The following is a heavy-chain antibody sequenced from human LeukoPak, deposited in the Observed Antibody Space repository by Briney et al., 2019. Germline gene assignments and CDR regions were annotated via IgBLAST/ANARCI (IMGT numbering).Heavy chain of an antibody. V-gene: IGHV1-69*13. CDR1: GYTFTSYG. D-gene: IGHD3-10*01. Sequence: SVKVSCKASGYTFTSYGISWVRQAPGQGLEWMGGIIPIFGTANYAQKFQGRVTITADESTSTAYMELSSLRSEDTAVYYCARGRGYYGSGSYDNFDYWGQGTLVTVSS. J-gene: IGHJ4*02. CDR3: ARGRGYYGSGSYDNFDY. CDR2: IIPIFGTA.